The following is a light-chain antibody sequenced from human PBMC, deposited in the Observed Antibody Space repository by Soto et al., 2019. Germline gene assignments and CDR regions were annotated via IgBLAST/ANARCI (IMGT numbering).Light chain of an antibody. V-gene: IGKV3-20*01. Sequence: EIVLTQSPGPLSLSPGARATLSCRASQSVSSGSLAWYQQIPGQAPRLLIYGASSRAAGIPDRFSGSGAGTDFILTINRLEPEDVAVYYCHQYGSSLTFGQGTRLESK. CDR2: GAS. CDR1: QSVSSGS. J-gene: IGKJ5*01. CDR3: HQYGSSLT.